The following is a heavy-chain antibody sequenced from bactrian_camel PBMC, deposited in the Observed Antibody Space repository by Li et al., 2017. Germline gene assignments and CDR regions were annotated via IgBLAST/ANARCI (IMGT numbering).Heavy chain of an antibody. V-gene: IGHV3S54*01. J-gene: IGHJ6*01. CDR3: ALDGLVGGSGGRYCQRVFADVDFSY. D-gene: IGHD2*01. Sequence: HVQLVESGGGSVQAGGFLRLSCVASGYIFGSCGMGWYRQAPGKEREGVAGMSTSGGGTYYANSVKGRFTISQDKAKNSMYLQMNSLKPEDTAMYYCALDGLVGGSGGRYCQRVFADVDFSYRGKGTQVTVS. CDR1: GYIFGSCG. CDR2: MSTSGGGT.